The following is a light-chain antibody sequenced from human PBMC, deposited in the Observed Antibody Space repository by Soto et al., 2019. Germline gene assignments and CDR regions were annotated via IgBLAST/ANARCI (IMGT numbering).Light chain of an antibody. CDR3: SSYAGSTNYV. CDR2: EVN. J-gene: IGLJ1*01. Sequence: SALTQPPSASGSPGQSVTISCTGSSNDVGGYNYVSWYQQHPGKAPKLMIYEVNKRPSGVPDRFSGSKSGNTASLTVSGLQADDEADYYCSSYAGSTNYVFGTGTKLTVL. V-gene: IGLV2-8*01. CDR1: SNDVGGYNY.